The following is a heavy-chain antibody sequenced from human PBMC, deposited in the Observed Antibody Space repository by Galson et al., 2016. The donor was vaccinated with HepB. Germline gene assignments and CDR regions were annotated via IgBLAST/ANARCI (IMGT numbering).Heavy chain of an antibody. J-gene: IGHJ4*01. CDR1: GYTFTNYY. CDR2: INPTGGST. V-gene: IGHV1-46*01. CDR3: ARGSWLAQNEYDFDF. D-gene: IGHD6-19*01. Sequence: SVKVSCKASGYTFTNYYMHWVRQAPGQGPEWMGMINPTGGSTFYAEKFQGRVTMTRDTSTSTLNIELRSLRSEDTAVYYCARGSWLAQNEYDFDFWGHGTLVTVSS.